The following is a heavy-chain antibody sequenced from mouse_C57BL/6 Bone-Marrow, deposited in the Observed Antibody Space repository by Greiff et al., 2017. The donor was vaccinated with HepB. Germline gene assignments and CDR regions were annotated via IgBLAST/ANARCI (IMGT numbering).Heavy chain of an antibody. D-gene: IGHD3-1*01. CDR1: GFNIKDYY. CDR2: IDPEDGET. J-gene: IGHJ3*01. Sequence: DVKLQESGAELVKPGASVKLSCTASGFNIKDYYMPWVKQRTEQGLEWIGRIDPEDGETKYAPNLQGKATITADTSSNTAYLQLSLLTSEDTAVYCCARWGLFAYCGQGTLVTVSA. V-gene: IGHV14-2*01. CDR3: ARWGLFAY.